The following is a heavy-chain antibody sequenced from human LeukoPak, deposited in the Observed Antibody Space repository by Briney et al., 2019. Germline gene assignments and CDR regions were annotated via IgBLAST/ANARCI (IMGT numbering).Heavy chain of an antibody. Sequence: GGSLRLSCAASGFTFSSYAMSWVRQAPGKGLEWVSAISGSGGSTYYADSVKGRFTISRDNSKNTLYLQMNSLRAEDTAVYYCVKNYYDSSGPTSVTDYWGQGTLVTVSS. CDR2: ISGSGGST. V-gene: IGHV3-23*01. D-gene: IGHD3-22*01. J-gene: IGHJ4*02. CDR1: GFTFSSYA. CDR3: VKNYYDSSGPTSVTDY.